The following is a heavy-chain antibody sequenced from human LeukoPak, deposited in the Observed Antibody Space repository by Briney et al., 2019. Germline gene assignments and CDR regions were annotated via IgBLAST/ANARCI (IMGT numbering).Heavy chain of an antibody. CDR3: ARDREYCSSTSCYNWFDP. J-gene: IGHJ5*02. D-gene: IGHD2-2*01. CDR1: GFTFSSYS. Sequence: TGGSLRLSCAASGFTFSSYSMNWVRQAPGKGLEWVSSISSSSSYIYYADSVKGRFTISRDNAKNSLYLRMNSLRAEDTAVYYCARDREYCSSTSCYNWFDPWGRGTLVTVSS. V-gene: IGHV3-21*01. CDR2: ISSSSSYI.